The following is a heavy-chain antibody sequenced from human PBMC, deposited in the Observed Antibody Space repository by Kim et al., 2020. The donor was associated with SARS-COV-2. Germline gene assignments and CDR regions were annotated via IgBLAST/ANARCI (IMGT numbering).Heavy chain of an antibody. CDR2: IKSKTDGGTT. Sequence: GGSLRLSCAASGFTFSNAWMSWVRQAPGKGLEWVGRIKSKTDGGTTDYAAPVKGRFTISRDDSKNTLYLQMNSLKTEDTAVYYCTKEVYYDILTGYYDFDYWGQGTLVTVSS. CDR1: GFTFSNAW. D-gene: IGHD3-9*01. J-gene: IGHJ4*02. CDR3: TKEVYYDILTGYYDFDY. V-gene: IGHV3-15*01.